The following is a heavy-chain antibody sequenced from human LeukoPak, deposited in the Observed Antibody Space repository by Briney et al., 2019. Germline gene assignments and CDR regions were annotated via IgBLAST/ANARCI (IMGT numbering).Heavy chain of an antibody. J-gene: IGHJ4*02. V-gene: IGHV3-21*01. D-gene: IGHD3-22*01. CDR1: GFTFSSYS. CDR3: AREGSTTMIVVVITALDY. Sequence: KSGGSLRLSCAASGFTFSSYSMNWARQAPGRGLEWVSSISSSSSYIYDADSVKGRFTISRDNAKNSLYLQMTSLRAEDTAVYYCAREGSTTMIVVVITALDYWGQGTLVTVSS. CDR2: ISSSSSYI.